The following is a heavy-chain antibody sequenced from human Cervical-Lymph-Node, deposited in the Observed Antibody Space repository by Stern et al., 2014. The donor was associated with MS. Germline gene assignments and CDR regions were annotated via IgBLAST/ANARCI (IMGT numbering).Heavy chain of an antibody. CDR1: GFALSNYD. D-gene: IGHD5-12*01. J-gene: IGHJ4*02. CDR2: ITGMGNII. V-gene: IGHV3-11*01. Sequence: VQLEESGGGLVKPGGSLSLTCAVSGFALSNYDMSWIRQAPGQGLEWISYITGMGNIIFYADSMKGRFTISRDNDKKSLSLQMNSLRAEDTAVYFCARVGRYIGYVMTNFDIWGQGILVAVSS. CDR3: ARVGRYIGYVMTNFDI.